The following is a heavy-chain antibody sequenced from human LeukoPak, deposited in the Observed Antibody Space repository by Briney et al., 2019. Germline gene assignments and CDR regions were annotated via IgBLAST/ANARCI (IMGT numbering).Heavy chain of an antibody. V-gene: IGHV4-34*01. CDR2: INHSGST. J-gene: IGHJ4*02. D-gene: IGHD5-18*01. CDR3: ARYSYGLGDY. CDR1: GGSFSAYN. Sequence: SETLSLTCAVYGGSFSAYNWSWIRQPPGKGLEWIGEINHSGSTNYNPSLKSRVTISVDTSKNQFSLKLSSVTAADTAVYYCARYSYGLGDYWGQGTLVTVSS.